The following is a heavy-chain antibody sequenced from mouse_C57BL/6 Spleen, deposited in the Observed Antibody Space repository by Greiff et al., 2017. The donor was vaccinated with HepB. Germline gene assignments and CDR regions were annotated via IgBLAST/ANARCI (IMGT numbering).Heavy chain of an antibody. D-gene: IGHD3-2*02. CDR2: IDPSDSYT. CDR1: GYTFTSYW. Sequence: VQLQQPGAELVMPGASVKLSCKASGYTFTSYWMHWVKQRPGQGLEWIGEIDPSDSYTNYNQKFKGKSTLTVDKSSSTAYMQLSSLTSEDSAVYYCARWRGSSGLYWGQGTLVTVSA. CDR3: ARWRGSSGLY. V-gene: IGHV1-69*01. J-gene: IGHJ3*01.